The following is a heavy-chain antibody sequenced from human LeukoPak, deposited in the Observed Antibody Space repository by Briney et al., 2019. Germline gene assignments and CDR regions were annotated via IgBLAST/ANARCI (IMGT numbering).Heavy chain of an antibody. D-gene: IGHD6-19*01. CDR1: GVSIRGDTYY. V-gene: IGHV4-39*01. CDR2: YHIGNT. Sequence: SETLSLTCTVSGVSIRGDTYYWGWIRQPPGKGLEWIGNYHIGNTYYNPSLKSQVTISEDTSKNQFSLRVNSVTAADTAVYYCARLWDSTGLYFYYYMDVWGEGTTVTVSS. CDR3: ARLWDSTGLYFYYYMDV. J-gene: IGHJ6*03.